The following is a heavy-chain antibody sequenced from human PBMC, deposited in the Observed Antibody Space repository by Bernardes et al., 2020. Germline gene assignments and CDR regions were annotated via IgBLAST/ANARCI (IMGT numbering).Heavy chain of an antibody. CDR1: GGSISSYY. V-gene: IGHV4-59*01. D-gene: IGHD3-10*01. Sequence: SETLSLTCTVSGGSISSYYWRWIRQPPGKGLEWIGYIYYSGSTNYNPSLKSRVTISVDTSKNQFSLKLSSVTAADTAVYYCAREPYGSGSYQHYYYYGMDVWGKGTTVTVSS. J-gene: IGHJ6*04. CDR2: IYYSGST. CDR3: AREPYGSGSYQHYYYYGMDV.